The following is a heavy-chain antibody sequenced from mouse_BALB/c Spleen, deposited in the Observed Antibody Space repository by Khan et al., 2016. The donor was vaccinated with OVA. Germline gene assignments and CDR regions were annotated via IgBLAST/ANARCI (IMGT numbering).Heavy chain of an antibody. V-gene: IGHV1S135*01. CDR3: TRHGYVAWFTY. Sequence: VQLKQSGPELMKPGASVKISCKASGYSFTSYYIHWVKQSHGKSLEWIGYVDPFSGGTTYNQKFKGKATLTVDKSSSTAYIHFSNLTSEDSAVHYCTRHGYVAWFTYWGQGTLVTVSA. CDR1: GYSFTSYY. D-gene: IGHD2-2*01. CDR2: VDPFSGGT. J-gene: IGHJ3*01.